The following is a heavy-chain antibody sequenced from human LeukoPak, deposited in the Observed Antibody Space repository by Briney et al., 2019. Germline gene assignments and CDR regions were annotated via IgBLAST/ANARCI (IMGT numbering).Heavy chain of an antibody. V-gene: IGHV4-59*08. D-gene: IGHD2-21*01. Sequence: SETLSLTCTVTGGSFSTYYWSWIRQPPGKGLEWIGHFYYSGSTNYNPSLKSRVTISVDTSKNQFSLRVSSVTAADTAVYYCARHLNNCGDDCYIFDYWGQGTLVTVSS. CDR3: ARHLNNCGDDCYIFDY. J-gene: IGHJ4*02. CDR2: FYYSGST. CDR1: GGSFSTYY.